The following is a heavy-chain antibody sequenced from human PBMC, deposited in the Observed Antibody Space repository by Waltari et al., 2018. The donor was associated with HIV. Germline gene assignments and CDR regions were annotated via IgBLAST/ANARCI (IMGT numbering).Heavy chain of an antibody. J-gene: IGHJ2*01. D-gene: IGHD3-9*01. CDR3: ARGLDILTGYYHWFSDL. Sequence: QVQLQESSPGLVTPSQTLSLTCTVSGGSIHSGSHYCIWIRQPAGKGLEWIGRVYISGSANYNPSLRSRVTMSLDTSKNQFSLKLSSVTAADTAVYYCARGLDILTGYYHWFSDLWGRGTLVTVSS. V-gene: IGHV4-61*02. CDR2: VYISGSA. CDR1: GGSIHSGSHY.